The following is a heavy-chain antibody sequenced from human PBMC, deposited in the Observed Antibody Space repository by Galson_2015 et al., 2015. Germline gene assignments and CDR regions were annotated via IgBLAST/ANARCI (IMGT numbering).Heavy chain of an antibody. CDR3: ARDAGPNWDDFDS. D-gene: IGHD7-27*01. Sequence: CAISGDSVSSNSAAWNWIRQSPSRGLEWLGRTSYRSKWYNAYAVSVKSRISINPDTSKNQFSLQMSSMTPEDTAVYYCARDAGPNWDDFDSWGQGTLVTVSS. CDR2: TSYRSKWYN. CDR1: GDSVSSNSAA. J-gene: IGHJ4*02. V-gene: IGHV6-1*01.